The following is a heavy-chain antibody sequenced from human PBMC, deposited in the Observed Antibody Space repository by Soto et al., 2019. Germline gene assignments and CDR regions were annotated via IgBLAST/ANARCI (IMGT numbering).Heavy chain of an antibody. D-gene: IGHD6-19*01. Sequence: QVQLVQSGAEVKKPGSSVKVSCKASGGTFSSYAISWVRQAPGQGLEWRGGIIPIFGTANYAQKFQGRVTITADDSTSTAYMELSRLRSEDTAVYYCARERYSSGWSSALWYFDYWGQGTLVTVSS. J-gene: IGHJ4*02. CDR2: IIPIFGTA. CDR3: ARERYSSGWSSALWYFDY. V-gene: IGHV1-69*01. CDR1: GGTFSSYA.